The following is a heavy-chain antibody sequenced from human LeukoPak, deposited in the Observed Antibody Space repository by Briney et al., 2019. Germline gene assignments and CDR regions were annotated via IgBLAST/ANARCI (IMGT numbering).Heavy chain of an antibody. Sequence: PGGSLRLSCAASGFTFSDYYMSWIRQAPGKGLEWVSYISSSGSTIYYADSVKGRFTISRDNAKNALYLQMNSLRAEDTAVYYCARDPGYGDYVGWFDPWGQGTLVTVSS. J-gene: IGHJ5*02. CDR2: ISSSGSTI. CDR1: GFTFSDYY. CDR3: ARDPGYGDYVGWFDP. D-gene: IGHD4-17*01. V-gene: IGHV3-11*04.